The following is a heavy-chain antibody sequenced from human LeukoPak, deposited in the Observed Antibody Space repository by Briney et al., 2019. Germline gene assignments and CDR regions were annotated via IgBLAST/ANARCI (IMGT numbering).Heavy chain of an antibody. CDR3: ARTVRYDPLAYYMDV. D-gene: IGHD1-14*01. CDR2: IYHSGST. J-gene: IGHJ6*03. CDR1: GYSISSGYY. Sequence: KPSETLSLTCTVSGYSISSGYYWGWIRQPPGKGLEWIGGIYHSGSTYYNPSLKSRVTISVDTSKNQFSLKLSSVTAADTAVYYCARTVRYDPLAYYMDVWGKGTTVTVSS. V-gene: IGHV4-38-2*02.